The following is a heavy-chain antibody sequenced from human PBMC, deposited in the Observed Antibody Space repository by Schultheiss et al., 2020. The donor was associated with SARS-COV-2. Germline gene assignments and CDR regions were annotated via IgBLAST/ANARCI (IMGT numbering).Heavy chain of an antibody. CDR2: IYYSGST. CDR3: ARQIKVGSYYNSATLSFI. CDR1: GGSISGDY. Sequence: SQTLSLTCTVSGGSISGDYWSWIRQPPGKGLEWIGYIYYSGSTNYNPSLKSRVTISVDTSRNQFSLKLNSVSAADTAVYFCARQIKVGSYYNSATLSFIWGRGALVTVSS. V-gene: IGHV4-59*08. J-gene: IGHJ4*02. D-gene: IGHD5-24*01.